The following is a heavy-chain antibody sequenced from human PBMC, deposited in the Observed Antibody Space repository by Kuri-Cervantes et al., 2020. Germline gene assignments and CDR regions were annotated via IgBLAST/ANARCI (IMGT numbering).Heavy chain of an antibody. CDR1: GFTFTSSA. CDR2: IVVGSGNT. CDR3: ARGPRYHYDYIWGSYRSNHFDY. J-gene: IGHJ4*02. V-gene: IGHV1-58*01. D-gene: IGHD3-16*02. Sequence: SVKVSCKASGFTFTSSAVQWVRQARGQRLEWIGWIVVGSGNTNYAQKFQERVTITRDTSASTAYMELSSLRSEDTAVYYCARGPRYHYDYIWGSYRSNHFDYWGQGTLVTVSS.